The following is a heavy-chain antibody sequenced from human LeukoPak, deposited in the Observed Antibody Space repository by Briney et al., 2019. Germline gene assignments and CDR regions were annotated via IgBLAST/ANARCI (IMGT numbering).Heavy chain of an antibody. J-gene: IGHJ4*02. CDR2: ISYDGSDT. Sequence: GGSLRLSCAASGFTFSSYGMHWVRQAPGKGLEWISVISYDGSDTYYADSVKGRFTISRDNAKNTLYLQMNSLRAEDTAVYYCARVRARDGYDYWGQGTLVTVSS. D-gene: IGHD5-18*01. V-gene: IGHV3-30-3*01. CDR3: ARVRARDGYDY. CDR1: GFTFSSYG.